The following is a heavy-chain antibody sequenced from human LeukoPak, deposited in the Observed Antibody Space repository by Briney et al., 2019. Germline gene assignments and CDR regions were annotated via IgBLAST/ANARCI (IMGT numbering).Heavy chain of an antibody. CDR1: GYKFTYYG. V-gene: IGHV1-18*01. Sequence: ASVKVSCKTSGYKFTYYGVSWVRQAPGQGLEWMGWINAYNGDRNYAPTLQGRLTLTTDTFTSTAYMELRTLRSDDTAVYYCARVMRERHHFDSWGQGTLVIVSS. J-gene: IGHJ4*02. CDR3: ARVMRERHHFDS. D-gene: IGHD1-26*01. CDR2: INAYNGDR.